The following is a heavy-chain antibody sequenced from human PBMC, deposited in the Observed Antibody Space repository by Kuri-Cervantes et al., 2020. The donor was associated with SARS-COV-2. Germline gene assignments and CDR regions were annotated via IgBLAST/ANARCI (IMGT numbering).Heavy chain of an antibody. D-gene: IGHD2-21*01. CDR2: ISSDGKNK. V-gene: IGHV3-30*18. Sequence: GESLKISCVASGFNFSTTDMHWVRQAPGKGLEWVTFISSDGKNKKCMASGKGRFTISRENSQNTLHLQMKSLRDEDTAIYYCAKDRAGVHDFWGQGTLVTVSS. J-gene: IGHJ4*02. CDR1: GFNFSTTD. CDR3: AKDRAGVHDF.